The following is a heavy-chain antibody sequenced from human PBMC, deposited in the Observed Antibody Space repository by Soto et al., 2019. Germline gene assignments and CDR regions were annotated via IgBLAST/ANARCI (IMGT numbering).Heavy chain of an antibody. J-gene: IGHJ6*02. D-gene: IGHD4-17*01. CDR2: IYYRGTT. CDR1: GGSIVSYY. CDR3: ARQNGDFDYYFYGVDV. V-gene: IGHV4-59*01. Sequence: QVQLQESGPGLVKPSETLSLTCTVSGGSIVSYYWSWIRQPPGKGLEWIGHIYYRGTTTYNPSLPSRVTIPVDTSKNQFPLRLSSLTAADTAVYYCARQNGDFDYYFYGVDVWGQGTTVTVS.